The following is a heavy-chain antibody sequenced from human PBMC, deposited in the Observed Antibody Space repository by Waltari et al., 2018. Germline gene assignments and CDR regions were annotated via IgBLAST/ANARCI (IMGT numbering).Heavy chain of an antibody. CDR2: INAGNGNT. D-gene: IGHD2-21*02. Sequence: QVQLVQSGAEVKKPGASVKVSCKASGYTFTSYAMHWVRQAPGQRLEWMGWINAGNGNTNYAQKFQGRVTMTRDTSISTAYMELSRLRPDDTAVYYCATADYGGNSIPNYWGQGTLVTVSS. CDR1: GYTFTSYA. J-gene: IGHJ4*02. CDR3: ATADYGGNSIPNY. V-gene: IGHV1-3*01.